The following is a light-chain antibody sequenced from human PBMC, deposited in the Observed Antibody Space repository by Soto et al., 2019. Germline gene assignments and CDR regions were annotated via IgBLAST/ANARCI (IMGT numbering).Light chain of an antibody. Sequence: DIQMTQSPSSLSASVGDRVTITCRASQSIRSYLNWYQQKPGEAPKLLIYAASSLQSGVPSRFSGSGSGTDFTLTISSLQTEDFATYEFQQGYSTPKTFGGGTKVEIK. CDR2: AAS. CDR3: QQGYSTPKT. V-gene: IGKV1-39*01. CDR1: QSIRSY. J-gene: IGKJ4*01.